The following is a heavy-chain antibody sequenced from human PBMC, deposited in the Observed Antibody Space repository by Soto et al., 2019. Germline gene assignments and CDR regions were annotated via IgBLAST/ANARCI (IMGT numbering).Heavy chain of an antibody. V-gene: IGHV1-18*01. Sequence: ASVKVSCKASGYTFTSYGISWVRQAPGQGLEWMGWISAYNGNTNYAQKLQGRVTMTTDTSTSTAYMELRSLRSDDTAVYYCARDSSSTSCYRFGENWFDPWGQGTLVTVSS. CDR3: ARDSSSTSCYRFGENWFDP. D-gene: IGHD2-2*01. CDR2: ISAYNGNT. J-gene: IGHJ5*02. CDR1: GYTFTSYG.